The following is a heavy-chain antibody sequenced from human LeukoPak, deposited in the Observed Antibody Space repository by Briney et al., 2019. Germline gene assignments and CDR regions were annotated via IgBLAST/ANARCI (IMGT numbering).Heavy chain of an antibody. CDR3: ASYPRYMSSPPFDY. V-gene: IGHV1-2*02. CDR2: INPNTGGT. Sequence: ASVKVSCKASGYTFTSYGISWVRQAPGQGLEWMGWINPNTGGTNYAQKFQGRVTMTRDTAISTAYMELGRLTSDDTAVYYCASYPRYMSSPPFDYWGQGTLVTVSS. D-gene: IGHD5-12*01. CDR1: GYTFTSYG. J-gene: IGHJ4*02.